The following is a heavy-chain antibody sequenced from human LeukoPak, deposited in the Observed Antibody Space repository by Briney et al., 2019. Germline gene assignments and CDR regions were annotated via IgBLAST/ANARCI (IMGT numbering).Heavy chain of an antibody. Sequence: GGSLRLSCAASGFTFSSYAISWVRQAPGKGLEWVSSISGSGGSIYYADSVKGRFTISRDNSKNTLYLQMNSLRAEDTAVYYCAKAPWEYGSGSYYNLHFDYWGQGTLVTVSS. CDR3: AKAPWEYGSGSYYNLHFDY. CDR1: GFTFSSYA. CDR2: ISGSGGSI. J-gene: IGHJ4*02. D-gene: IGHD3-10*01. V-gene: IGHV3-23*01.